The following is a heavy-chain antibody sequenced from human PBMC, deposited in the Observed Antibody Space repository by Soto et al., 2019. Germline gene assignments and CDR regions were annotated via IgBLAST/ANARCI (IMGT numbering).Heavy chain of an antibody. CDR1: GGSISSRSYY. D-gene: IGHD2-15*01. Sequence: SETLSLTCTVSGGSISSRSYYWGWIRQPPGKGLEWIGSIYYSGSTYYNPSLKSRVTISVDTSKNQFSVKLSSVTAADTAVYYCARHDSNLNWFDPWGQGTLVTVSS. CDR2: IYYSGST. V-gene: IGHV4-39*01. J-gene: IGHJ5*02. CDR3: ARHDSNLNWFDP.